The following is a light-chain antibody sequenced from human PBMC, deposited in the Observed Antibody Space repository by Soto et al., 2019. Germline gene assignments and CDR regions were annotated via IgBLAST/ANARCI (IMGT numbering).Light chain of an antibody. CDR2: EVS. V-gene: IGLV2-8*01. CDR1: SSDVGGYNY. Sequence: QSALTQPPSASGSAGQSVTISCTGTSSDVGGYNYVSWYQQHPGKAPKLMIYEVSKRPSGVPDRFSGSKSGNTASLTVSGLQAEDAADYYCSSYAGSNNLVFGGGTKLTV. J-gene: IGLJ3*02. CDR3: SSYAGSNNLV.